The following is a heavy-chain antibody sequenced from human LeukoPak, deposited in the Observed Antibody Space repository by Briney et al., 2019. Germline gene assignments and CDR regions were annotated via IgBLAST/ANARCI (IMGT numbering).Heavy chain of an antibody. D-gene: IGHD3-10*01. CDR1: GFTFSDYW. V-gene: IGHV3-7*01. CDR2: IHPDGSEK. J-gene: IGHJ4*02. CDR3: ARPHPRSGSYFVY. Sequence: GGSLRLSCAASGFTFSDYWMSWVRQAPGRGLEWVANIHPDGSEKYYVDSVEGRFTISRDNAKDSLYLQMNSLRAEDTAVYYCARPHPRSGSYFVYWGQGTLVTVSS.